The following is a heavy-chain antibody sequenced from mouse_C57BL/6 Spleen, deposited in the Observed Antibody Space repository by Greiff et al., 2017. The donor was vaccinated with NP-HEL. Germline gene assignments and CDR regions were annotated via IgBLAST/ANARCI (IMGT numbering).Heavy chain of an antibody. Sequence: VQLQQPGAELVMPGASVKLSCKASGYTFTSYWMHWVKQRPGQGLEWIGEIDPSDSYTNYNQKFKGKSTLTVDKSSSTAYMQLSSLTSEDSAVYYCARSETAQAWFAYWGQGTLVTVSA. CDR1: GYTFTSYW. CDR2: IDPSDSYT. V-gene: IGHV1-69*01. CDR3: ARSETAQAWFAY. D-gene: IGHD3-2*02. J-gene: IGHJ3*01.